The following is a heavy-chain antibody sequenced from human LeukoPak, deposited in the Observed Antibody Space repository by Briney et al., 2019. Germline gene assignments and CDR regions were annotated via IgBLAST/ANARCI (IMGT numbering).Heavy chain of an antibody. CDR3: ARGDIVVVPAASTQPGGRYFDY. CDR2: INHSGST. V-gene: IGHV4-34*01. Sequence: SETLSLTCAVYGGSFSGYYWSWIRQPPGKGLEWIGEINHSGSTNYNPSLKSRVTISVDTSRNQFSLKLSSVTAADTAVYYCARGDIVVVPAASTQPGGRYFDYWGQGTLVTVSS. J-gene: IGHJ4*02. D-gene: IGHD2-2*01. CDR1: GGSFSGYY.